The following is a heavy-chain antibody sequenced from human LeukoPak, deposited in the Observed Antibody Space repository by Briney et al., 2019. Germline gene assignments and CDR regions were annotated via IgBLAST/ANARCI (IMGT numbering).Heavy chain of an antibody. CDR1: GFTFSSYS. D-gene: IGHD3-22*01. CDR3: ARDPAYYYDSSGDPGN. CDR2: ISYDGSNE. V-gene: IGHV3-30*03. Sequence: GGSLRLSCAASGFTFSSYSMNWVRQAPGKGLEWVAIISYDGSNEYYADSVKGRFTISRDNSKNTLYLQMNSLRAEDTAAYYCARDPAYYYDSSGDPGNWGQGTLVTVSS. J-gene: IGHJ4*02.